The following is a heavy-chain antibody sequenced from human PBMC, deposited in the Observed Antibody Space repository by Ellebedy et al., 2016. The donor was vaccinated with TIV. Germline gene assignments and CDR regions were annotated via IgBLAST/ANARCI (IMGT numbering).Heavy chain of an antibody. CDR1: GFTFYDYA. D-gene: IGHD3-10*01. CDR2: ISWNSGSI. Sequence: SLKISXSASGFTFYDYAMHWVRQAPGKGLEWVSGISWNSGSIGYADSVKGRFTISRDNAKNSLYLQMNSLRAEDTAVYYCARIRESAGNYWGQGTLVTVSS. V-gene: IGHV3-9*01. J-gene: IGHJ4*02. CDR3: ARIRESAGNY.